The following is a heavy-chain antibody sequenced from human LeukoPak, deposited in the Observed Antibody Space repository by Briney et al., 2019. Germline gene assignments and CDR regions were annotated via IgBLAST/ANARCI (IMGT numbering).Heavy chain of an antibody. V-gene: IGHV3-33*06. CDR1: GFTFGNYG. D-gene: IGHD2-21*02. CDR3: AKDVVSGCSGHDCWAHFDS. Sequence: GGSLRLSCAASGFTFGNYGMHWVRQAPGKGLEGVAVVWYDGSKTHYGDFVRGRFTVSRDISKNTLYLEMNSLRAEDTAVYYCAKDVVSGCSGHDCWAHFDSWGQGTLVTVSS. J-gene: IGHJ4*02. CDR2: VWYDGSKT.